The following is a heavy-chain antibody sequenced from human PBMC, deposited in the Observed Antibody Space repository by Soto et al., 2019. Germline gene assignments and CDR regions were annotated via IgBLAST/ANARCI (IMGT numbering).Heavy chain of an antibody. CDR3: AKSHYYGSGSYSPVDY. CDR2: ISGSGGST. J-gene: IGHJ4*02. Sequence: EVQLLESGGGLVQPGGSLRLSCAASGFTFSSYAMSWVRQAPGKGLEWVSAISGSGGSTYYADSVKGRFTISRDNSKNTLYLQMNSLRAEDTAVYYCAKSHYYGSGSYSPVDYWGQGTLVTVSS. CDR1: GFTFSSYA. D-gene: IGHD3-10*01. V-gene: IGHV3-23*01.